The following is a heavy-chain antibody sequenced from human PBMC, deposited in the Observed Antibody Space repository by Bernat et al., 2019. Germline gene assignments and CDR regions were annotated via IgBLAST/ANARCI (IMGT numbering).Heavy chain of an antibody. J-gene: IGHJ4*02. CDR2: ISSGGSTI. CDR1: GFIFSTSE. V-gene: IGHV3-48*03. CDR3: ANDFWNCFYVGNF. D-gene: IGHD3-3*01. Sequence: EVQLVESGGGFVQPGGSLRLSCAASGFIFSTSEMNWVRQAPGKGLEWVSYISSGGSTIYYADSVKGRFTVSRDNANDSLYLQMNGLRAEDTAVYYCANDFWNCFYVGNFWGQGTLVGVPS.